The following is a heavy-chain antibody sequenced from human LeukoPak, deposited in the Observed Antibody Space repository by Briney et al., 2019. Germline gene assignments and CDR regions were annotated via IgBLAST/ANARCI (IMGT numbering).Heavy chain of an antibody. V-gene: IGHV4-38-2*01. J-gene: IGHJ5*02. Sequence: PSETLSLTCAVSGYSISSGYYWGWIRQPPGKGLEWIGSIYHSGSTYYNPSLKSRVTISVDTSKNQFSPKLSSVTAADTAVYYRARGEVVVVPAAIRFDPWGQGTLVTVSS. CDR2: IYHSGST. D-gene: IGHD2-2*01. CDR3: ARGEVVVVPAAIRFDP. CDR1: GYSISSGYY.